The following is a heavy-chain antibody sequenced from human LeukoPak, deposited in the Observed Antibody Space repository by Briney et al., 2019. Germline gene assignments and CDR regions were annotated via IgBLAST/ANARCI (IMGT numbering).Heavy chain of an antibody. Sequence: GGSLRLSCAASGSTFSSYAIHWVRQAPGKGLEWVAVISFDGTDAFYADSVKGRFTISRDNSKNTLYLQMNSLRADDTAVYYCARAKGRAAADSFDYWGQGTLVTVSS. CDR2: ISFDGTDA. V-gene: IGHV3-30*04. J-gene: IGHJ4*02. D-gene: IGHD6-13*01. CDR1: GSTFSSYA. CDR3: ARAKGRAAADSFDY.